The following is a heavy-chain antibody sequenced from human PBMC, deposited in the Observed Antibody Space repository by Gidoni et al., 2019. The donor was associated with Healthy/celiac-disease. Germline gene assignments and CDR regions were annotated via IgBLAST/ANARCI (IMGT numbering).Heavy chain of an antibody. V-gene: IGHV1-69*06. CDR3: ARQGIASLYNWFDH. CDR2: IIPIFGTA. J-gene: IGHJ5*02. D-gene: IGHD6-13*01. CDR1: GGPFSSYA. Sequence: VQLVQSGAEVKKPGSSVKVSCKASGGPFSSYAISWVRQAPGQGLEWMGGIIPIFGTANYAQKFQGRVTSTADKSTSTAYMELSSLRSEDTAVYYCARQGIASLYNWFDHWGQGTLVTVSS.